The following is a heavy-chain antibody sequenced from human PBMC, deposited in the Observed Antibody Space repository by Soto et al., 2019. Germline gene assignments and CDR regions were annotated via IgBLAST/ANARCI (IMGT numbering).Heavy chain of an antibody. J-gene: IGHJ4*02. CDR2: FSGSGGST. D-gene: IGHD6-13*01. CDR3: AKDRGAAAGTFDDYYFDY. V-gene: IGHV3-23*01. Sequence: EVQLLESGGGLVQPGGSLRLSCAASGFTFSSYAMSWVRQAPGKGLEWVSAFSGSGGSTYYADSVKGRFTISRDNSKNTLYLQMNSLRAEDTTVYYCAKDRGAAAGTFDDYYFDYWGQGTLVTVSS. CDR1: GFTFSSYA.